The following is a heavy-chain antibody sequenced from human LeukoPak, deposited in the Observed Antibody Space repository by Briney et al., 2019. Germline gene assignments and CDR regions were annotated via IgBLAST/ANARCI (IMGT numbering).Heavy chain of an antibody. J-gene: IGHJ4*02. CDR2: ISGSGGST. CDR3: AKKPPGPPPATEYYYDSTEVDY. V-gene: IGHV3-23*01. D-gene: IGHD3-22*01. Sequence: GGSLRLSCAASGFTFDDYAMHWVRQAPGKGLEWVSAISGSGGSTYYADSVKGRFTISRDNSKNTLYLQMNSLRAEDTAVYYCAKKPPGPPPATEYYYDSTEVDYWGQGTLVTVSS. CDR1: GFTFDDYA.